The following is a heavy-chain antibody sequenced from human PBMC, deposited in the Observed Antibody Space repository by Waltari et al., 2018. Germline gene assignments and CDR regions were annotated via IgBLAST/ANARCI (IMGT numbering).Heavy chain of an antibody. CDR3: GRYSTYPDVCLDP. CDR1: GGSIRTSPYY. CDR2: VYYSGAA. J-gene: IGHJ5*02. Sequence: QLHLQESGPGLVKPSDTLSPTCSFSGGSIRTSPYYWGWIRQPPGKGLEWIGSVYYSGAAYYSPSLKSRVTILVDTSKNQFSLTLSSVTVADTAVYYCGRYSTYPDVCLDPWGQGTLVTVSP. V-gene: IGHV4-39*07. D-gene: IGHD3-16*02.